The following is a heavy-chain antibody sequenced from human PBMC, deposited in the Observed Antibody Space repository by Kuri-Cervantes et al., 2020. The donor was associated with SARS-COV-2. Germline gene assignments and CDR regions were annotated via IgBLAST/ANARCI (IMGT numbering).Heavy chain of an antibody. V-gene: IGHV3-73*01. CDR1: GFTFSGSA. D-gene: IGHD3-3*01. J-gene: IGHJ6*03. Sequence: GESLKISCAASGFTFSGSAMHWVRQASGKGLEWVGRIRSKANSYATAYAASVKGRFTISRDDSKNTAYLQMNRLKTEDTAVYYCTRHGEYDFWSGYYAYYYYYMDVWGKGTTVTVSS. CDR2: IRSKANSYAT. CDR3: TRHGEYDFWSGYYAYYYYYMDV.